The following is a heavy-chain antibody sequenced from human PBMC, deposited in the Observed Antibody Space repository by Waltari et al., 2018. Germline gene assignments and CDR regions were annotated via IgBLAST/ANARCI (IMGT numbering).Heavy chain of an antibody. CDR3: AKHGDATMIYSYDI. V-gene: IGHV3-23*01. D-gene: IGHD3-22*01. CDR2: ITGGGKIK. J-gene: IGHJ3*02. Sequence: EVQLLESGGDLVQPGGSLRLSCAASGFTFSSYSMSWVRQAPGKGLEGVSSITGGGKIKYHADSVKGRFTISRDNSKNTLYLQMNSLRAEDTAVYYCAKHGDATMIYSYDIWGQGTVVTVSS. CDR1: GFTFSSYS.